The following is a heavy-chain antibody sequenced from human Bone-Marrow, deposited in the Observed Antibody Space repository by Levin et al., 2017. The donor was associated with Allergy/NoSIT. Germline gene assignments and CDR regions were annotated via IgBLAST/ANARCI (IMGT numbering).Heavy chain of an antibody. J-gene: IGHJ4*02. Sequence: PGGSLRLSCAASGFTFSNYATSWVRQAPGKGLEWVSGISGSGDSTYDGDSVKGRFTISRDNSKNTLYLQMNSLRAEDTAVYYCAKDRDFYGSGSLGNWGQGTLVTVSS. CDR3: AKDRDFYGSGSLGN. CDR2: ISGSGDST. D-gene: IGHD3-10*01. CDR1: GFTFSNYA. V-gene: IGHV3-23*01.